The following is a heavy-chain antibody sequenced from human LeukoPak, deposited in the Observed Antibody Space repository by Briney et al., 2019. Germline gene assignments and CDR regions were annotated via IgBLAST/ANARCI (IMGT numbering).Heavy chain of an antibody. V-gene: IGHV4-59*02. D-gene: IGHD1-7*01. CDR3: ARNYVGYAFDI. CDR1: GGSVRSYY. CDR2: IYSSGTT. J-gene: IGHJ3*02. Sequence: PSETLSLTCTVSGGSVRSYYWSWIRQPPGKGLEWIGYIYSSGTTNYNPSLKTGVTITVDTSNNQFSLKLTSVTAADTAVYYCARNYVGYAFDIWGQGTMVTVSS.